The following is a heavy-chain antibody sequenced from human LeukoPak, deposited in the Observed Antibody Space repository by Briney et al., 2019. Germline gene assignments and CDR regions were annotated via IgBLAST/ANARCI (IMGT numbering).Heavy chain of an antibody. CDR3: AKERLLSLYHFDY. CDR2: ISISGDDT. CDR1: GFSFSSHA. D-gene: IGHD3-22*01. Sequence: GGSLRLSCATSGFSFSSHAMTWVRQAPGKGLEWLSAISISGDDTYYADSVKGRFTISRDNSKNTLYLQMNSLRAEDTAVYYCAKERLLSLYHFDYWGQGTLVTVSS. J-gene: IGHJ4*02. V-gene: IGHV3-23*01.